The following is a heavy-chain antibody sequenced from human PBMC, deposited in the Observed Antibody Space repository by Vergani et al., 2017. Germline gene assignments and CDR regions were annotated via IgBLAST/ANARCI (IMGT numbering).Heavy chain of an antibody. J-gene: IGHJ3*02. Sequence: QVQLVESGGGVVQPGRSLRLSCAASGFTFSSYAMHWVRQAPGKGLEWVAVISYDGSXKYYADSVKGRFTISRDNSKNTLYLQMNSLRAEDTALYYCAKDIRPHVLLWFGELLNAFDIWGQGTMVTVSS. CDR1: GFTFSSYA. CDR2: ISYDGSXK. D-gene: IGHD3-10*01. CDR3: AKDIRPHVLLWFGELLNAFDI. V-gene: IGHV3-30-3*01.